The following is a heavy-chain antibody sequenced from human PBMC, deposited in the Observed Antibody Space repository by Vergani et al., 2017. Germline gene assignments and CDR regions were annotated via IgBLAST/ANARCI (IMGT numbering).Heavy chain of an antibody. Sequence: QVQLVQSGAEVKKPGSSVKVSCKASGYTFTGYYMHWVRQAPGQGLEWMGWNNPNSGGTNYAQKFQGRVTMTRDTSISTAYMELSRLRSDDTAVYYCARVVGYSNGWYLVGDAFDIWGQGTMVTVSS. J-gene: IGHJ3*02. CDR3: ARVVGYSNGWYLVGDAFDI. V-gene: IGHV1-2*02. D-gene: IGHD6-19*01. CDR1: GYTFTGYY. CDR2: NNPNSGGT.